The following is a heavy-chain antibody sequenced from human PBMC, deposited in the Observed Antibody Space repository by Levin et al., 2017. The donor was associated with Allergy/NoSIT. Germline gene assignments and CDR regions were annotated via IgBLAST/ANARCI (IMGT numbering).Heavy chain of an antibody. CDR3: ARGKGECTNPTCFLSFDH. CDR2: IIPIYDQA. Sequence: KISCKTSGNTLTFHTISWVRQAPGRGLEWMGRIIPIYDQAIYAQNFQGRVTITADKSTSTAYMDLSSLTYEDTAIYYCARGKGECTNPTCFLSFDHWGQGTLVTVSS. CDR1: GNTLTFHT. D-gene: IGHD2-8*01. J-gene: IGHJ4*02. V-gene: IGHV1-69*02.